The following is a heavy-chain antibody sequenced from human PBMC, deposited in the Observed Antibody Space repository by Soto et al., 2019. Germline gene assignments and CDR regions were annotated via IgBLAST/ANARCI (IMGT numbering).Heavy chain of an antibody. J-gene: IGHJ6*03. V-gene: IGHV1-8*01. Sequence: ASVKVSCKASGYTFTSYDINWVRQATGQGLEWMGWMNPNSGNTGYAQKFQGRVTMTRNTSISTAYMELSSLRSEDTAVYYCARGVVVVAPDYMDVWGKGTTVTVSS. CDR2: MNPNSGNT. CDR1: GYTFTSYD. D-gene: IGHD2-15*01. CDR3: ARGVVVVAPDYMDV.